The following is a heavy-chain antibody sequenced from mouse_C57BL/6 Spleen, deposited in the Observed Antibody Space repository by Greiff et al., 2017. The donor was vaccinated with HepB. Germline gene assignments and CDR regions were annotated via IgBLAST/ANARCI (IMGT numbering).Heavy chain of an antibody. CDR1: GYTFTDYN. V-gene: IGHV1-18*01. D-gene: IGHD1-1*01. J-gene: IGHJ3*01. CDR2: INPNNGGT. CDR3: ARDYYGSSPFAY. Sequence: EVQLQQSGPELVKPGASVKIPCKASGYTFTDYNMDWVKQSHGKSLEWIGDINPNNGGTIYNQKFKGKATLTVDKSSSTAYMELRSLTSEETAVYYCARDYYGSSPFAYWGQGTLVTVSA.